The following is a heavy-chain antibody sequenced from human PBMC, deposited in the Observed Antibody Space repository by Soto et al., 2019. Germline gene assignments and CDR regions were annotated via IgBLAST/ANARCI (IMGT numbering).Heavy chain of an antibody. CDR1: GGTFSSYA. D-gene: IGHD6-6*01. V-gene: IGHV1-69*12. CDR3: ARDRGSSPRGEVY. J-gene: IGHJ4*02. Sequence: QVQLVQSGAEVKKPGSSVKVSCKASGGTFSSYAISWVRQAPGQGLEWMGGIIPIFGTANYAQKFQGRATIRADDSTGAAYRGLSRLRSEDRAVYYCARDRGSSPRGEVYWGQGTLVTVSS. CDR2: IIPIFGTA.